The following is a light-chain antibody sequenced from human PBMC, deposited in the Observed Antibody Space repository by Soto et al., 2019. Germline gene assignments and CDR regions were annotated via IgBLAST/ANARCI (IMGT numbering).Light chain of an antibody. J-gene: IGKJ1*01. CDR3: QQYSSHST. CDR1: QSTSSY. Sequence: DIQMTQSPSTLSASVGDRVTIPCRASQSTSSYLAWYQQRPGKAPKLLIYQASSLENGVPSRFSGSGSGTEFSLTISSLQPDDFATYYCQQYSSHSTFGQGTKVDIK. CDR2: QAS. V-gene: IGKV1-5*03.